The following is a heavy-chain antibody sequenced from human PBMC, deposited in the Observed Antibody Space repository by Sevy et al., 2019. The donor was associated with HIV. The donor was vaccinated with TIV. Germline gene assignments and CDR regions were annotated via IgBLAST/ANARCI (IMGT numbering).Heavy chain of an antibody. D-gene: IGHD6-13*01. CDR2: IKQDGREK. J-gene: IGHJ4*02. CDR1: GFSLSSNW. V-gene: IGHV3-7*03. CDR3: ARDSDRSSYFAD. Sequence: GGSLRLSCAASGFSLSSNWMSWVRQAPGKGLEWLANIKQDGREKFDVDSVRGRFTIPRDNAMNSLLLDMHSLRVEDTAIYFCARDSDRSSYFADWGQGTLVTVSS.